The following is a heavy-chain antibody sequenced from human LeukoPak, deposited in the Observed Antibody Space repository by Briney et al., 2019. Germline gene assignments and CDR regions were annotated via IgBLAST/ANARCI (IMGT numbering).Heavy chain of an antibody. CDR2: ISSTSRYI. CDR3: ARVSHWLVPY. Sequence: EGSLRLSCAASGFTFSDYYMSWIRQAPGKGLEWVSYISSTSRYINYADSVKGRFTISRDNAKNSLFLQMNSLRAEDTAVYYCARVSHWLVPYWGQGTLVTVSS. CDR1: GFTFSDYY. D-gene: IGHD6-19*01. V-gene: IGHV3-11*05. J-gene: IGHJ4*02.